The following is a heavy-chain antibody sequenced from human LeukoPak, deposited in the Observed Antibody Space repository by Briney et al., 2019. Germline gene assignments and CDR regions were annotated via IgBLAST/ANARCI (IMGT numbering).Heavy chain of an antibody. CDR1: GFTFSSYA. D-gene: IGHD2-8*02. Sequence: HPGGSLRLSCAASGFTFSSYAMSWVRQAPGKGLEWVSAISGSGGSTYYADSVKGRFTISRYNSKNTLYLQMNSLRADDTAVYYCAKDLRGVLGSRADYFDYWGQGTLVTVSS. CDR3: AKDLRGVLGSRADYFDY. CDR2: ISGSGGST. V-gene: IGHV3-23*01. J-gene: IGHJ4*02.